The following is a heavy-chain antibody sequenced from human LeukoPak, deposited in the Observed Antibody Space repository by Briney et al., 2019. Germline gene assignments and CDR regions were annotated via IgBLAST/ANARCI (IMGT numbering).Heavy chain of an antibody. J-gene: IGHJ5*02. Sequence: PSETLSLTCTVSGGSISSGSYYWSWIRQPAGKGLEWIGRIYTSGSTNYNPSLKSRVTISVDTSKNQFSLKLSSVTAADTAVYYCARIFGRITMVRGITGFDPWGQGILVTASS. D-gene: IGHD3-10*01. V-gene: IGHV4-61*02. CDR1: GGSISSGSYY. CDR3: ARIFGRITMVRGITGFDP. CDR2: IYTSGST.